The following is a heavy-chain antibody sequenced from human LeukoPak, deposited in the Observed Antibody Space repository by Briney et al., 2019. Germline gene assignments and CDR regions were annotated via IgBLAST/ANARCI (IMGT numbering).Heavy chain of an antibody. CDR1: GGSISSSSYY. CDR3: ARSELELSPYYYYMDV. V-gene: IGHV4-39*07. Sequence: PSETLSLTCTVSGGSISSSSYYWGWIRQPPGKGLEWIGSIYYSGSTYYNPSLKSRVTISVDTSKNQFSLKLSSVTAADTAVYYCARSELELSPYYYYMDVWGKGTTVTVSS. D-gene: IGHD1-7*01. CDR2: IYYSGST. J-gene: IGHJ6*03.